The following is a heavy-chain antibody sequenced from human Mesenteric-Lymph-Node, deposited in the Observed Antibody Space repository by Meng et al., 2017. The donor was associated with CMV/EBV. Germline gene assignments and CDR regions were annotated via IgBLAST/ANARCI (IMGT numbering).Heavy chain of an antibody. D-gene: IGHD3-9*01. J-gene: IGHJ4*03. CDR1: GGSFSGYY. V-gene: IGHV4-34*01. Sequence: QGRLHQWGEGLLKPSETLSVTCAVYGGSFSGYYWNWIRQSPEKGLEWIGEINHSGSTTYNPSFTSRIIISVDTSTNQISLNMSSVTAADTAVYYCARGSSYDILTGYFDYWAREPGHRLL. CDR2: INHSGST. CDR3: ARGSSYDILTGYFDY.